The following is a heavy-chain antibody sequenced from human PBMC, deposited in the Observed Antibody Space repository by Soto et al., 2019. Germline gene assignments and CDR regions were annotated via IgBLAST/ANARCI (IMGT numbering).Heavy chain of an antibody. V-gene: IGHV3-33*01. Sequence: GGSLRLSCAGSGFFFQNYAMHWVRLAPGKGLEWVAYIFYDGSNDNYAESVKGRFTVSRDNSEGMLYLQMNNLRVEDTGVYFCARAMTMTLARIFGMDVWGPGTTVTVSS. CDR3: ARAMTMTLARIFGMDV. J-gene: IGHJ6*02. CDR1: GFFFQNYA. D-gene: IGHD3-3*01. CDR2: IFYDGSND.